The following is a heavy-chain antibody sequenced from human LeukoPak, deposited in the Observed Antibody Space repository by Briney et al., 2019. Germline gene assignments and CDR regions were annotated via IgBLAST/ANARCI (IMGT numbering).Heavy chain of an antibody. J-gene: IGHJ5*02. V-gene: IGHV4-61*05. CDR2: IYYSGST. CDR3: ARHDGGSYGNWFDP. D-gene: IGHD1-26*01. Sequence: PSETLSLTCTVSGGSISSSSYYWGWIRQPPGKGLEWIGYIYYSGSTKYNPSLKSRVTISVDTSKNQFSLKLTSVTAADTAVYSCARHDGGSYGNWFDPWGQGTLVTVSS. CDR1: GGSISSSSYY.